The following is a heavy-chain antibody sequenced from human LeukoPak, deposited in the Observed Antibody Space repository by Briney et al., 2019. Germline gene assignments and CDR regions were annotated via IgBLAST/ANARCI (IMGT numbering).Heavy chain of an antibody. V-gene: IGHV3-7*01. CDR1: GFTFSSYW. D-gene: IGHD1-26*01. J-gene: IGHJ4*02. CDR3: ASGRGSYFFEY. Sequence: GGSLRLSCAASGFTFSSYWMSWIRQAPGKGLEWLANIKQGGSDKYYVDSMNRRFTIARDNTKNSLYLQMNSPRAENTVVYYFASGRGSYFFEYWGQGTMVTVSS. CDR2: IKQGGSDK.